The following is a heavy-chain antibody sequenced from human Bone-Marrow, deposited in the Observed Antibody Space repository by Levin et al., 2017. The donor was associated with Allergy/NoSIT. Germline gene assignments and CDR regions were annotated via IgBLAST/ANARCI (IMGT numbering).Heavy chain of an antibody. CDR2: ISGSGGNT. CDR3: AKHLGAKVVAGTGYFYYFYMDV. D-gene: IGHD6-19*01. V-gene: IGHV3-23*01. J-gene: IGHJ6*03. CDR1: GFTFSSYA. Sequence: GESLKISCAASGFTFSSYAMSWVRQAPGKGLEWVSVISGSGGNTYYADSVKGRFTISRDNSKNTLHLQMNSLRAEDTAVYYCAKHLGAKVVAGTGYFYYFYMDVWGKGTTVTVSS.